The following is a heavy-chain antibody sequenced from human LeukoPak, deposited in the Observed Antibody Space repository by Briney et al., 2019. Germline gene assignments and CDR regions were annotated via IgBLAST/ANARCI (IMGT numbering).Heavy chain of an antibody. Sequence: SVKVSCKASGGTFSSYAISWVRQAPGQGLEWLGGIIPIFGTANYAQKFQGRVTITADKSTSTAYMELSSLRSEDTAVYYCARGRGWPRYYFDYWGQGTLVTVSS. V-gene: IGHV1-69*06. CDR3: ARGRGWPRYYFDY. CDR2: IIPIFGTA. J-gene: IGHJ4*02. CDR1: GGTFSSYA. D-gene: IGHD6-19*01.